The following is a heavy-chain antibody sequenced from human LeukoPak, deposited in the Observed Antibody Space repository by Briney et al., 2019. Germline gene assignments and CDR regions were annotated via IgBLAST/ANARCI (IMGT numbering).Heavy chain of an antibody. Sequence: PGGSLRLSCAASGFTFSDYYMSWIRQAPGKGLEWVSYISSSGSTICYADSVKGRFTISRDNAKNSLYLQMNSLRAEDTAVYYCARDPSGSYAIFDYWGQGTLVTVSS. CDR1: GFTFSDYY. J-gene: IGHJ4*02. CDR3: ARDPSGSYAIFDY. V-gene: IGHV3-11*01. CDR2: ISSSGSTI. D-gene: IGHD1-26*01.